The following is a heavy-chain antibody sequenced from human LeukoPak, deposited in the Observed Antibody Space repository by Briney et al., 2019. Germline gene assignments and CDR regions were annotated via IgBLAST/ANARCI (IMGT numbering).Heavy chain of an antibody. CDR1: GYTFTSYD. J-gene: IGHJ6*02. D-gene: IGHD6-13*01. CDR2: MNPNSGNT. Sequence: PGASVKVSCKASGYTFTSYDINWVRQATGQGLEWMGWMNPNSGNTGYAQKFQGRVTMTRNTSISTAYMELSSLRSEDTAVYYCARFTDHPQQQLIPYYGMDVWGQGTTVTVSS. V-gene: IGHV1-8*01. CDR3: ARFTDHPQQQLIPYYGMDV.